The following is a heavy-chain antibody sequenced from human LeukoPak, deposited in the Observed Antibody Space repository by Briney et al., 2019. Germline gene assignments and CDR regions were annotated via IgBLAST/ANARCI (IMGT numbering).Heavy chain of an antibody. V-gene: IGHV3-33*08. CDR3: ARVSELGLKYYYYGMDV. J-gene: IGHJ6*02. Sequence: GGSLRLPCAASGFTFSTYSMNWVRQAPGKGLEWVAVIWYDGSNKYYADSVKGRFTISRDNSKNTLYLQMNSLRAEDTAVYYCARVSELGLKYYYYGMDVWGQGTTVTVSS. D-gene: IGHD7-27*01. CDR1: GFTFSTYS. CDR2: IWYDGSNK.